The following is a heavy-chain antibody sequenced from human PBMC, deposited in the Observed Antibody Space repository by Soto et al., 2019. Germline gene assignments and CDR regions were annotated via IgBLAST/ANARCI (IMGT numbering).Heavy chain of an antibody. V-gene: IGHV1-18*01. CDR2: ISAYNGNT. Sequence: QVQLVQSGAEVKKPGASVKVSCKASGYTFTSYGISWVRQAPGQGLEWMGWISAYNGNTNYAQKLQGRVTMTTDTSTSTGSMELRSLRSDDTAVYYCARGGTVVTPSYYYGMDVWGQGTTVTVS. CDR3: ARGGTVVTPSYYYGMDV. D-gene: IGHD2-21*02. CDR1: GYTFTSYG. J-gene: IGHJ6*02.